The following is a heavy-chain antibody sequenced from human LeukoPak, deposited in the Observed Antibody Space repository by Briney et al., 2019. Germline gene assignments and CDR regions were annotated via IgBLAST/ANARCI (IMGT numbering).Heavy chain of an antibody. J-gene: IGHJ4*02. Sequence: GGSLRLSCAASGFTFSSYSMNWVRQVPGKGLEWVSYISSSNNTIYYADSVKGRFTISRDNAKNSLYLQMNSLRDEDTAVYYCARSTYCGGDCYPALGYWGQGTPVTVSS. CDR1: GFTFSSYS. D-gene: IGHD2-21*02. V-gene: IGHV3-48*02. CDR2: ISSSNNTI. CDR3: ARSTYCGGDCYPALGY.